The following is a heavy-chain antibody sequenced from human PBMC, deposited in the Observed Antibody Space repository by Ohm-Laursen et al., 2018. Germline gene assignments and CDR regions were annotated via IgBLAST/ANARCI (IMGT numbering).Heavy chain of an antibody. J-gene: IGHJ4*02. Sequence: ASVKVSCKASGYTFTGYYLHWVRQAPGQGLEWVGWINPDSGGTNYAQKFQGRVTMTRDTSISTAYMEMSRLRSDDTAVYYCARSSSSWYPTYDYWGQGTLVTVSS. CDR3: ARSSSSWYPTYDY. D-gene: IGHD6-13*01. CDR1: GYTFTGYY. V-gene: IGHV1-2*02. CDR2: INPDSGGT.